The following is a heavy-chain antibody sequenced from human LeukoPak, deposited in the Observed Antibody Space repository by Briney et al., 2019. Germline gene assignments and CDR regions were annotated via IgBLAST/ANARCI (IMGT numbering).Heavy chain of an antibody. Sequence: GGSLRLSCAASRFTFSNYAMGWVRQAPGKGLEWVSAIGGSGSSTYYADSVKGRFTISRDNFKNTLYLQMNSLRVEDTAVYYCAKETPGSFDYWGQGTLVIVSS. V-gene: IGHV3-23*01. CDR2: IGGSGSST. CDR3: AKETPGSFDY. J-gene: IGHJ4*02. D-gene: IGHD3-10*01. CDR1: RFTFSNYA.